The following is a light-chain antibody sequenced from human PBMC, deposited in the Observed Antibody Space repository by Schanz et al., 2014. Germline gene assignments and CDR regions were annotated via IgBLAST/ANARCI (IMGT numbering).Light chain of an antibody. CDR2: DVT. Sequence: QSALTQPPSASGSPGQSVTISCTGTSSDVGGYYVSWYQQHPGKAPKLIISDVTRRPSGVPDRFSGSKSDNTASLTVSGLQAEDEADYYCSSYAGSINWVFGGGTKLTVL. CDR1: SSDVGGYY. CDR3: SSYAGSINWV. J-gene: IGLJ3*02. V-gene: IGLV2-8*01.